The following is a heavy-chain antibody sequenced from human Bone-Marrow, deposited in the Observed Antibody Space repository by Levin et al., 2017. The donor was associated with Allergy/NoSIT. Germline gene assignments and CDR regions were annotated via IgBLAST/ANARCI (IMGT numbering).Heavy chain of an antibody. J-gene: IGHJ2*01. V-gene: IGHV3-7*01. Sequence: GESLKISCAASGFTFSSYWMSWVRQAPGKGLEWVANIKQDGSEKYYVDSVKGRFTISRDNAKNSLYLQMNSLRAEDTAVYYCARDRRYYGSGSYYNWYWYFDLWGRGTLVTVSS. CDR2: IKQDGSEK. D-gene: IGHD3-10*01. CDR1: GFTFSSYW. CDR3: ARDRRYYGSGSYYNWYWYFDL.